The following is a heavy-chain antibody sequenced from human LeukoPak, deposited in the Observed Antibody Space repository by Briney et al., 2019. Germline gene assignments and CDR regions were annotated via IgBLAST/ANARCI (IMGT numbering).Heavy chain of an antibody. CDR2: IIPIFGTA. D-gene: IGHD2-2*03. CDR3: ARDAGYCSSTSCSNWFDP. Sequence: GASVKVSCKASGGTFSSYAISWVRQAPGQGLEWMGGIIPIFGTANYAQKFQGRVTITTDESASTAYMELSSLRSEDTAVYYCARDAGYCSSTSCSNWFDPWGQGTLVTVSS. V-gene: IGHV1-69*05. J-gene: IGHJ5*02. CDR1: GGTFSSYA.